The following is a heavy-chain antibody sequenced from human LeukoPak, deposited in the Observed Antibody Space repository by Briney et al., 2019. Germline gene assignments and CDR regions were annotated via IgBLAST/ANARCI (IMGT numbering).Heavy chain of an antibody. CDR1: GFDFTTYR. Sequence: GGSLRLSCAASGFDFTTYRMHWGRQAPGKGLVWVSRIGGEDNNRTYADSVKGRFTISRDNAKNMLYLQMDRLRAEDTAVYYCVPNLFDYWGQGALVTVSS. J-gene: IGHJ4*02. V-gene: IGHV3-74*01. CDR2: IGGEDNNR. CDR3: VPNLFDY.